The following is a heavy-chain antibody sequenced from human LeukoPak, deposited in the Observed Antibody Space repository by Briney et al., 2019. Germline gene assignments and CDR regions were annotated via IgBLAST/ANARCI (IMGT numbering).Heavy chain of an antibody. D-gene: IGHD2-15*01. CDR1: GGSFSGYY. V-gene: IGHV4-34*01. J-gene: IGHJ4*02. CDR2: INHSGST. CDR3: ARERGPYCSGGSCHDY. Sequence: SETLSLTCAVYGGSFSGYYWSWIRQPPGKGLEWIGEINHSGSTNYNPSLKSRVTISVDTSKNQFSLKLSSVTAADTAVYYCARERGPYCSGGSCHDYWGQGTLVTVSS.